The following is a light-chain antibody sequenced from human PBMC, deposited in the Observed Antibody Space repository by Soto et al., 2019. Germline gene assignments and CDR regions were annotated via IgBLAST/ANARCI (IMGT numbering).Light chain of an antibody. Sequence: QSVLTQPHSASGTPGQRVFISCSGSSSNIGGTNYAYWYQQLPGAAPKLLMHSNNLRPSGVPERISGSKSGTSASLAISGLRSEDEAVYYCASRDDRLGAVIFGGGTKVTVL. CDR3: ASRDDRLGAVI. CDR2: SNN. V-gene: IGLV1-47*02. CDR1: SSNIGGTNY. J-gene: IGLJ2*01.